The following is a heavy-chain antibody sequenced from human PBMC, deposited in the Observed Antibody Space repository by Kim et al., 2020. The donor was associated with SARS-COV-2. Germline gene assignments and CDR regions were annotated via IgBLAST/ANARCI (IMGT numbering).Heavy chain of an antibody. CDR2: INPSGGST. D-gene: IGHD6-13*01. CDR3: AREGIAAAGTGGYYFDY. V-gene: IGHV1-46*01. Sequence: ASVKVSCKASGYTFTSYYMHWVRQAPGQGLEWMGIINPSGGSTSYAQKFQGRVTMTRDTSTSTVYMELSSLRSEDTAVYYCAREGIAAAGTGGYYFDYWGQGTLVTVSS. CDR1: GYTFTSYY. J-gene: IGHJ4*02.